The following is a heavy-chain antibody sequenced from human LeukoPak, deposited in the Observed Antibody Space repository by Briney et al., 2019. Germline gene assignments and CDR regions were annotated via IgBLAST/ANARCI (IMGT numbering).Heavy chain of an antibody. CDR2: INHSGST. CDR3: ASELGGFDY. CDR1: GGSFSGYY. J-gene: IGHJ4*02. V-gene: IGHV4-34*01. D-gene: IGHD7-27*01. Sequence: SETLSLTCAVYGGSFSGYYWSWIRQPPGKGLEWIGEINHSGSTNYNPSLKSRVTISVDTSKNQFSLKLGSVTDADTAVYYCASELGGFDYWGQGTLVTVSS.